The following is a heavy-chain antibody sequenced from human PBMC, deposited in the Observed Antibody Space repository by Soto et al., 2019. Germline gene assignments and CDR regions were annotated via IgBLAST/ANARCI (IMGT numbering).Heavy chain of an antibody. CDR2: ISSSGSTI. CDR1: GFTFSSYE. J-gene: IGHJ6*02. Sequence: GGSLRLSCAASGFTFSSYEMNWVRQAPGKGLEWVSYISSSGSTIYYADSVKGRFTISRDNAKNSLYLQMNSLRAEDTAVYYCARDHKGGYYYYGMDVWGQGPRSPSP. V-gene: IGHV3-48*03. CDR3: ARDHKGGYYYYGMDV.